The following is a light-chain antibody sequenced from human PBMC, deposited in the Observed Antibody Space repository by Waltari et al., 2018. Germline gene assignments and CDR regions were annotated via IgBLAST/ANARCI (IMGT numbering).Light chain of an antibody. Sequence: EIVLTQSPGPLSLSPGAIATLSCRASQGVSSSYLAWYQQKPGQAARLLIYGASSRATGLPDRFSGSGSGTDFTLIISRLEPEDFAVYYCQQYDKSLLTFGGGTKVEIK. CDR1: QGVSSSY. CDR3: QQYDKSLLT. J-gene: IGKJ4*01. V-gene: IGKV3-20*01. CDR2: GAS.